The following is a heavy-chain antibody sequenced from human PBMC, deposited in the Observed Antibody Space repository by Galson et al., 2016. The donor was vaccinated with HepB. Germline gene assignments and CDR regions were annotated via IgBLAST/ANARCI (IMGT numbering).Heavy chain of an antibody. V-gene: IGHV3-33*06. J-gene: IGHJ6*02. Sequence: SLRLSCAASGFSFNSYGMHWVRQAPDKGLEWVAFIWHDGSNKYYADSVKGRFTISRDNSKNTLYLQMNSPRAEDTAVYHCAKDPSSGGYKYYHGMDVWGRGTTVTVSS. D-gene: IGHD6-19*01. CDR2: IWHDGSNK. CDR1: GFSFNSYG. CDR3: AKDPSSGGYKYYHGMDV.